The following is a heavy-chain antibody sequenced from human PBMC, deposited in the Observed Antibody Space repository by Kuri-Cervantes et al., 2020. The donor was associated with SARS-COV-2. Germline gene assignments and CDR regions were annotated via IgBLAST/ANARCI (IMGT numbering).Heavy chain of an antibody. J-gene: IGHJ4*02. CDR2: VSSSSSYI. D-gene: IGHD6-13*01. Sequence: GGSLRLSCAASGFTFSSYSMNWVRQAPGKGLEWVSSVSSSSSYIYYADSVKGRFTISRDNAKNSLYLQMHSLRADDTAXYYCARGGXXSSWYSDYWGQGTLVTVSS. V-gene: IGHV3-21*01. CDR3: ARGGXXSSWYSDY. CDR1: GFTFSSYS.